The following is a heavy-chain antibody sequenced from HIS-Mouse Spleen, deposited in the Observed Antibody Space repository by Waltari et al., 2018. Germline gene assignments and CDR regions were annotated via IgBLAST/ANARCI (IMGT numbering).Heavy chain of an antibody. J-gene: IGHJ4*02. CDR2: INHSGST. V-gene: IGHV4-34*01. CDR1: GGSFSGYY. CDR3: AGYNWNYGTDY. Sequence: QVQLQQWGAGLLKPSETLSLTCAVYGGSFSGYYWSWIRHPPGTGLEWIGEINHSGSTNYNPSLKSRVTISVDTSKNQFSLKLSSVTAADTAVYYCAGYNWNYGTDYWGQGTLVTVSS. D-gene: IGHD1-7*01.